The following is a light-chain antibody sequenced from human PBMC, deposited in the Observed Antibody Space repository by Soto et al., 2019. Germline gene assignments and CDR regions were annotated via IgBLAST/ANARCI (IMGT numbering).Light chain of an antibody. CDR1: SSDVGGYNY. V-gene: IGLV2-14*01. CDR3: SSYTSSSTLLYV. Sequence: QSALTQPASGSGFPGQSITISCTGTSSDVGGYNYVSWYQQHPGKAPKLMIYDVSNRPSGVSNRFSGSKSGNTASLTISGLQAEDEADYYCSSYTSSSTLLYVFGTGTKVTVL. CDR2: DVS. J-gene: IGLJ1*01.